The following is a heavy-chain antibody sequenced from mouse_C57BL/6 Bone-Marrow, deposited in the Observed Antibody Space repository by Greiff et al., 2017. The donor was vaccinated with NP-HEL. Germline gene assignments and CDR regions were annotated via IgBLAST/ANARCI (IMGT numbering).Heavy chain of an antibody. CDR2: IYPGDGDT. CDR1: GYAFSSSW. J-gene: IGHJ2*01. CDR3: ARSCYGYDGGYFDY. V-gene: IGHV1-82*01. Sequence: QVQLQQSGPELVKPGASVKISCKASGYAFSSSWMNWVKQRPGKGLEWIGRIYPGDGDTNYNGKFKGKATLTADKSSSTAYMQLSSLTSEDSAVYFCARSCYGYDGGYFDYWGQGTTLTVSS. D-gene: IGHD2-2*01.